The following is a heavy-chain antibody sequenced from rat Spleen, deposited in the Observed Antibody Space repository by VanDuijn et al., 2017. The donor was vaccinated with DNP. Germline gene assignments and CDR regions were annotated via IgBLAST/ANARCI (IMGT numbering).Heavy chain of an antibody. CDR3: TTENTGDY. CDR1: GFTFSNYG. Sequence: EVQLVESGGGLVQPGRSLKLSCAASGFTFSNYGMAWVRQAPKKGLEWVATITASSGTTYYRDSVKGRFTISRDNAKSSLYLQMDSLRSEDTATYYCTTENTGDYWGQGVMVTVSS. V-gene: IGHV5-19*01. CDR2: ITASSGTT. J-gene: IGHJ2*01. D-gene: IGHD4-2*01.